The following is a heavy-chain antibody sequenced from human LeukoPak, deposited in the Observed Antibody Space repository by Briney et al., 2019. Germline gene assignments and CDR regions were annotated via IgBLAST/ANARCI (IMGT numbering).Heavy chain of an antibody. D-gene: IGHD3-10*01. CDR2: INSDGSTT. Sequence: GGSLRLSCAASGFTLSPYWMHWVRQAPGKGLLWVSRINSDGSTTDYADSVQGRFTISRDNAKNTLYPQMNSLRAEDTAVYYCARGRKAGVDNYYYMDVWGKGTTVTVSS. V-gene: IGHV3-74*01. J-gene: IGHJ6*03. CDR1: GFTLSPYW. CDR3: ARGRKAGVDNYYYMDV.